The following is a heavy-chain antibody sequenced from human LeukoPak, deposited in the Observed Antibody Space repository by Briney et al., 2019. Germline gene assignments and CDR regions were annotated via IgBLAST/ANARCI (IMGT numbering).Heavy chain of an antibody. CDR3: ARASSDFGELFP. Sequence: ASVKVSCKASGYTFTSYYMHWVRQAPGQGLEWMGIINPSSGSTSYTQKFQGRVTMTRDTSTSTVYMDLSSLRSEDTGVYYCARASSDFGELFPWGQGTLVTVSS. D-gene: IGHD3-10*01. J-gene: IGHJ5*02. CDR2: INPSSGST. CDR1: GYTFTSYY. V-gene: IGHV1-46*01.